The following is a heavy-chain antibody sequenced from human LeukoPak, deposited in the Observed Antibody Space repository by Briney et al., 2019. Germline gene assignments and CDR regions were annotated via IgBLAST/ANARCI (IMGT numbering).Heavy chain of an antibody. J-gene: IGHJ4*02. D-gene: IGHD3-10*01. V-gene: IGHV4-39*01. Sequence: SETLSLTCSVSGASISSSTFYWGWIRQPPGKGLEWIGSIFNSGNAYYNSSLRSRVTISADTSENQFSLELNSVTAADTAVYYCARGFYFGSGTYFHHFDYWGQGALVTVSS. CDR2: IFNSGNA. CDR1: GASISSSTFY. CDR3: ARGFYFGSGTYFHHFDY.